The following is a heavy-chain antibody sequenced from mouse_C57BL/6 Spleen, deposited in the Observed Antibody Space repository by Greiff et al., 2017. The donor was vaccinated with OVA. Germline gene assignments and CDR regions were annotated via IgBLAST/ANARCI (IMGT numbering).Heavy chain of an antibody. D-gene: IGHD3-2*02. V-gene: IGHV1-82*01. CDR2: IYPGDGDT. CDR3: ATAQAHYFDD. CDR1: GYAFRSSW. Sequence: VQLKQSGPELVKPGASVKISCKASGYAFRSSWMNWVKQRPGKGLEWIGRIYPGDGDTKYNGKFKGKATLTADKYSSTAYMQLSSLTSEDSAVYFCATAQAHYFDDWGQGTTLTVSS. J-gene: IGHJ2*01.